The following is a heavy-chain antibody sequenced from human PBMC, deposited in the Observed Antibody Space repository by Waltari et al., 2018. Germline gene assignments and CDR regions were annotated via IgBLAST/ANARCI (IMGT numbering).Heavy chain of an antibody. Sequence: QVRLVQSGAEVRKPGSSGRVSCEASGGSFGTFAITWVRQAPGQGLEWMAGIIPIYGTPNYAQKFQGRVTIAADASTRTAYMDLSSLRSDDTAVYYCAKRIVGGPFDVWGQGTVVTVSS. CDR2: IIPIYGTP. CDR3: AKRIVGGPFDV. CDR1: GGSFGTFA. V-gene: IGHV1-69*13. D-gene: IGHD1-26*01. J-gene: IGHJ3*01.